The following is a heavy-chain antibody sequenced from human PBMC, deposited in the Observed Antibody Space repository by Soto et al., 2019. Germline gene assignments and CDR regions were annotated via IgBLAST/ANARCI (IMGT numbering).Heavy chain of an antibody. Sequence: SETLSLTCTVSGGSISSYYWSWIRQPPGKGLEWIGYIYYSGSTNYNPSLKSRVTISVDTSKNQFSLKLSSVTAADTAVYYCARDHWATSDAFDIWGQGTMVTVS. CDR3: ARDHWATSDAFDI. CDR1: GGSISSYY. V-gene: IGHV4-59*01. CDR2: IYYSGST. D-gene: IGHD5-12*01. J-gene: IGHJ3*02.